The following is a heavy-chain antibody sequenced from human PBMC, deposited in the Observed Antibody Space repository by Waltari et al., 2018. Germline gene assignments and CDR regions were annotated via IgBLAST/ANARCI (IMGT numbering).Heavy chain of an antibody. J-gene: IGHJ4*02. CDR3: AEYRITIVGVDKRGGQGDY. D-gene: IGHD3-3*01. V-gene: IGHV4-39*07. CDR1: GGSFSSSRSH. Sequence: QLQLQESGPGLVKPSATLSLTCPVSGGSFSSSRSHWGWYRQPPGAGPDWIGSIFYSGITYYTPPLKCRVTISVDTSKNQFSVKLSSVTAADTAVYYCAEYRITIVGVDKRGGQGDYWGQGTLVTVSS. CDR2: IFYSGIT.